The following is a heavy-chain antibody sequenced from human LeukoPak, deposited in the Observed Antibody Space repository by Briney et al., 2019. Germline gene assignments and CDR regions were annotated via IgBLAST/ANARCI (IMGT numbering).Heavy chain of an antibody. D-gene: IGHD3-22*01. CDR3: ARYSETYYYDSSGSPDY. CDR1: GFTFSSYW. J-gene: IGHJ4*02. V-gene: IGHV3-66*01. CDR2: IYSGGST. Sequence: GGSLRLSCAASGFTFSSYWMSWVRQAPGKGLEWVSVIYSGGSTYYADSVKGRFTISRDNSKNTLYLQMNSLRAEDTAVYYCARYSETYYYDSSGSPDYWGQGTLVTVSS.